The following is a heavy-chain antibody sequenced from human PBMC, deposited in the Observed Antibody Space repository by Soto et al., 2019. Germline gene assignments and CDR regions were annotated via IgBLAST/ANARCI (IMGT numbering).Heavy chain of an antibody. CDR3: ANAAYCSGGSCHLSFGI. V-gene: IGHV3-23*01. CDR2: LSGSGGNT. J-gene: IGHJ3*02. D-gene: IGHD2-15*01. CDR1: GFPFSDSA. Sequence: EVQLLESGGGLVQPGGSLRLSCADSGFPFSDSAMSWVRQAPGKGLEWVSSLSGSGGNTYYADSVKGRFTISRDNSKNALYLQMNSLSAEDTSVYYWANAAYCSGGSCHLSFGIWAQGTMATVSS.